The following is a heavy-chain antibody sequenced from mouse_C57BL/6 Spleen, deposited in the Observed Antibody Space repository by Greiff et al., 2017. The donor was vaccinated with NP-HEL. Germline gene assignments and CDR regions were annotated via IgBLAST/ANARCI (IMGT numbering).Heavy chain of an antibody. CDR1: GFTFSDYY. V-gene: IGHV5-16*01. D-gene: IGHD1-1*01. J-gene: IGHJ4*01. CDR2: INYDGSST. CDR3: AREGDYYGSSYAAMDY. Sequence: EVQLVESEGGLVQPGSSMKLSCTASGFTFSDYYMAWVRQVPEKGLEWVAKINYDGSSTYYLDSLKSRFIISRDNAKNILYLQMSSLKSEDTATYYCAREGDYYGSSYAAMDYWGQGTSVTVSS.